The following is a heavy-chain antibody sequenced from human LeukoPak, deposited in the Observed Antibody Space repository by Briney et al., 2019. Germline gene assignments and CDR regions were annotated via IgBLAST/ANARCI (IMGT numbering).Heavy chain of an antibody. J-gene: IGHJ4*02. CDR2: INPSGGST. CDR3: ARGPNTYYYGSGSPHDY. Sequence: GASVKVSCKASGYTFTSYYMHWVRQAPGQGLEWMGIINPSGGSTSYAQKFQGRVTMTRDMSTSTVYMELSSLRSEDTAVYYCARGPNTYYYGSGSPHDYWGQGTLVTVSS. V-gene: IGHV1-46*01. D-gene: IGHD3-10*01. CDR1: GYTFTSYY.